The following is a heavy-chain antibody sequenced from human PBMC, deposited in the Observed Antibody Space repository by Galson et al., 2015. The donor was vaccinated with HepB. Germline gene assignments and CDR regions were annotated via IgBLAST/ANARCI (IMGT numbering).Heavy chain of an antibody. D-gene: IGHD5-24*01. V-gene: IGHV3-23*01. CDR2: ISGRGGST. CDR1: GFTFSSYA. CDR3: ANGRDGYNYFDY. Sequence: SLRLSCAASGFTFSSYAMSWVRQAPGKGLEWVSAISGRGGSTYYADSVKGRFTISRDNSKNTLYLRMNSLRAEDTAVYYCANGRDGYNYFDYWGPGNLVTVSS. J-gene: IGHJ4*02.